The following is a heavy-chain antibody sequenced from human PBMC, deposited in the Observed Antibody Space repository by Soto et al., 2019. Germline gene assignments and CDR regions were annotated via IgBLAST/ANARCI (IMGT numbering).Heavy chain of an antibody. CDR1: GGSLSGYY. V-gene: IGHV4-34*01. Sequence: QVQLQQWGAGLLKPSETLSLNCAVTGGSLSGYYWSWIRQPPGKGLEWIGEVKDGGHANYSPSLRGRVTISPDTSNNQFLLRLYSVTAADTGVYYCARGQEGVVATHWDQGSLVTVSS. CDR2: VKDGGHA. CDR3: ARGQEGVVATH. J-gene: IGHJ4*02. D-gene: IGHD5-12*01.